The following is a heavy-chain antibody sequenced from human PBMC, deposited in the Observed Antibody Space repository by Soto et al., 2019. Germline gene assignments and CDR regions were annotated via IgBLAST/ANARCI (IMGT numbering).Heavy chain of an antibody. CDR1: GDSVGNGPYY. Sequence: QVRLQESGPGLMKPSETLSLSCLVSGDSVGNGPYYWSWIRQSPGEGLEWIAYIYYSGGTNVNPSLESRVNISIDMSKNQFFLELRSVTAADAAVYFCARVGSSCHSGGCYYYYGLGVWGQGTTVAISS. J-gene: IGHJ6*02. V-gene: IGHV4-61*01. CDR2: IYYSGGT. CDR3: ARVGSSCHSGGCYYYYGLGV. D-gene: IGHD1-26*01.